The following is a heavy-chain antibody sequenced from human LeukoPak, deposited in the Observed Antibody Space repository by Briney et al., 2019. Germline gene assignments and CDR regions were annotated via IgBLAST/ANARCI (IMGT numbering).Heavy chain of an antibody. CDR2: IIPILGIA. CDR1: GGTFSSYT. J-gene: IGHJ6*03. V-gene: IGHV1-69*04. Sequence: SVKVSCKASGGTFSSYTISWVRQAPGQGREWMGRIIPILGIANSAQKFQGRVTITADKSTSTAYMELSSLRSEDTAVYYCARERGLHGEIVVVPAYYMDVWGKGTTVTVSS. D-gene: IGHD2-2*01. CDR3: ARERGLHGEIVVVPAYYMDV.